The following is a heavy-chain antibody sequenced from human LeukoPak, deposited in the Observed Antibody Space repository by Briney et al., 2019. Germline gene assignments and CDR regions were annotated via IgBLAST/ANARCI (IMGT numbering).Heavy chain of an antibody. J-gene: IGHJ4*02. D-gene: IGHD3-9*01. CDR1: GYTFTGYY. V-gene: IGHV1-2*02. CDR3: ARGRWRYFDWPETQNFDY. Sequence: ASVKVSCKASGYTFTGYYMHWVRQAPGQGLEWMGWINPNSGGTNYAQKFQGRVTMTRDTSISTAYMELSRLRSDDTAVYYCARGRWRYFDWPETQNFDYWGQGTLVTVSS. CDR2: INPNSGGT.